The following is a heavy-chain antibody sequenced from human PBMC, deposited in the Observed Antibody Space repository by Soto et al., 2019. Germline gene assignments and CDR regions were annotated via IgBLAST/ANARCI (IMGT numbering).Heavy chain of an antibody. CDR3: TNANRYCSGANCFTFDY. CDR1: GFTFSNYA. V-gene: IGHV3-23*01. Sequence: GGSLRLSCTASGFTFSNYAMSWVRQAPGKGLEWVSTFSSGGGGTYYADSVKGRFTISRDNSKNTLSLQMNSLRAEDTAVYYCTNANRYCSGANCFTFDYWGLGTLVTVSS. CDR2: FSSGGGGT. D-gene: IGHD2-15*01. J-gene: IGHJ4*02.